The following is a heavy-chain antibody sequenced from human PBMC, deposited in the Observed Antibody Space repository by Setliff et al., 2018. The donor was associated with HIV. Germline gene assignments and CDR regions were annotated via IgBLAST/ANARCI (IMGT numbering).Heavy chain of an antibody. D-gene: IGHD3-10*01. CDR2: INAGNGST. CDR3: AREQVGFGPPRGMDV. J-gene: IGHJ6*02. CDR1: GYIFTNYA. Sequence: ASVKVSCKASGYIFTNYAMQWVRQAPGQGLEWMGWINAGNGSTKYSQKFQGRVTIMRDTSASTAYMELSSLRSEDTAVYYCAREQVGFGPPRGMDVWGQGTTVTVAS. V-gene: IGHV1-3*01.